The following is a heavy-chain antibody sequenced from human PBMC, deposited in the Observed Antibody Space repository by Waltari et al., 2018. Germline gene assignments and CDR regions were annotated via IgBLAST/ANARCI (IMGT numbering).Heavy chain of an antibody. CDR2: VYYTGST. V-gene: IGHV4-39*02. CDR1: GVSINSSSYY. D-gene: IGHD3-10*01. CDR3: ARGVGADFDF. Sequence: QLQLQEAGPGLVKPSETLSISSSVSGVSINSSSYYWACIRQPPGKVLEWIGSVYYTGSTHYNPSLKSRVTISLDMSKNDFSLRLNSATAADTGVYYCARGVGADFDFWGQGTRVTVSS. J-gene: IGHJ4*02.